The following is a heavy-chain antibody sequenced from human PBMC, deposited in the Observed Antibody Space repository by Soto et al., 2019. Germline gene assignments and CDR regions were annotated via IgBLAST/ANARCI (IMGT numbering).Heavy chain of an antibody. CDR3: AKVDYDFWSGYPPNRPFDY. CDR1: GFTFSSYA. J-gene: IGHJ4*02. Sequence: PGGSLRLSCAASGFTFSSYAMSWVRQAPGKGLEWVSAISGSGGSTYYADSVKGRFTISRDNSKNTLYLQMNSLRAEDTAVYYCAKVDYDFWSGYPPNRPFDYWGQGTLVTVSS. V-gene: IGHV3-23*01. D-gene: IGHD3-3*01. CDR2: ISGSGGST.